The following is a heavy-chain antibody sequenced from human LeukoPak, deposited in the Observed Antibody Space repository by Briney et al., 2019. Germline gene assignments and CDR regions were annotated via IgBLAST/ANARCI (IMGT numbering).Heavy chain of an antibody. CDR2: ISSSSSYI. V-gene: IGHV3-21*01. Sequence: GGSLRLSCAASGFTFSSYSMNWVRQAPGKGLEWVSSISSSSSYIYYADSVKGRFTISRDNAKNSLYLQLNSLRAEDTAVYYCARDWMAVAVAGTGIDYWGQGTLVTVSS. CDR1: GFTFSSYS. D-gene: IGHD6-19*01. J-gene: IGHJ4*02. CDR3: ARDWMAVAVAGTGIDY.